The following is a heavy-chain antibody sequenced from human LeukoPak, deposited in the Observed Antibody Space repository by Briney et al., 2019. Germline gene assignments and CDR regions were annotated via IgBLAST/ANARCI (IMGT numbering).Heavy chain of an antibody. CDR2: IGGDGATT. CDR1: GAAFSILA. Sequence: GESLRLSCAVSGAAFSILAMHWVRQCPGKGLEFVSAIGGDGATTHYADSVRGGFTISRDNSKNTVHLQMGSLRPEDMAVYYCATGYNYYYDYWGQGTLVSVSS. D-gene: IGHD5-18*01. J-gene: IGHJ4*02. V-gene: IGHV3-64*02. CDR3: ATGYNYYYDY.